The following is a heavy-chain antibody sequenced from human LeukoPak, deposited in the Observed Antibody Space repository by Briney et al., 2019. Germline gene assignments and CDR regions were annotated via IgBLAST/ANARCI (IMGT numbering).Heavy chain of an antibody. Sequence: ASVKVSCKASGYAFTNYAMHWVRQAPGQRLEWLGWINTGNGNTKYSQKFQGRVTITRDTSASTAYMELSSLRSEDTAVYYCARRYCSNDVCYTDAFDIWGQGTRVTVSS. J-gene: IGHJ3*02. CDR2: INTGNGNT. D-gene: IGHD2-8*01. CDR1: GYAFTNYA. V-gene: IGHV1-3*04. CDR3: ARRYCSNDVCYTDAFDI.